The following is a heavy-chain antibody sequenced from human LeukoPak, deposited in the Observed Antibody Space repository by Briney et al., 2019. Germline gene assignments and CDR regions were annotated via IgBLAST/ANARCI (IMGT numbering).Heavy chain of an antibody. D-gene: IGHD3-10*01. Sequence: GGSLRLSCAASGFTFDDYAMHWVRQAPGKGLEWVPGISWNSGSIGYADSVKGRFTISRDNAKNSLYLQMNSLRAEDMALYYCAKDFNFYGSGSYLDYWGQGTLVTVSS. CDR3: AKDFNFYGSGSYLDY. CDR2: ISWNSGSI. J-gene: IGHJ4*02. V-gene: IGHV3-9*03. CDR1: GFTFDDYA.